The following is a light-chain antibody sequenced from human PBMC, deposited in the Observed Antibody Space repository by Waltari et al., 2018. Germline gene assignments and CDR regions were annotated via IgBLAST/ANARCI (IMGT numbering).Light chain of an antibody. V-gene: IGKV3-15*01. CDR3: QQYNNWPQS. CDR2: GAT. Sequence: EIVMTQSPVTLSVSPGERVTLSCRASQSVDNSLAWYQQKPGQPPRLLIYGATTRDTRIPVRFSGSGSGTEFTLTISSLQSEDFAIYYCQQYNNWPQSFGQGTKLEIK. J-gene: IGKJ2*03. CDR1: QSVDNS.